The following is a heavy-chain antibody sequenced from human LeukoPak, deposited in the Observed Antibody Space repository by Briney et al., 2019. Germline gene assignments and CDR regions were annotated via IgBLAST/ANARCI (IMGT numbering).Heavy chain of an antibody. V-gene: IGHV4-59*01. Sequence: SETLSLTCTVSDGSISNYYWSWIRQPPGKGREGFGYIYYTGSTNYNPSLKRRVPISGDTSKKQFSLKLSAVTGADTAVYYCARAGRAHIAAADYWGQGTLVTVSS. CDR1: DGSISNYY. CDR2: IYYTGST. J-gene: IGHJ4*02. D-gene: IGHD6-13*01. CDR3: ARAGRAHIAAADY.